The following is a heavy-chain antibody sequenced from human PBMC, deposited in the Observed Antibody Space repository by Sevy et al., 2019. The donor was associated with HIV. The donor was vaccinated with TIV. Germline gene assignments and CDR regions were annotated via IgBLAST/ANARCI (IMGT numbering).Heavy chain of an antibody. V-gene: IGHV3-23*01. CDR3: AKVLDLDGLTPNPLFDY. Sequence: GGSLRLSCAASGFTFSSYAMSWVRQAPGKGLEWVSAISGSGGSTYYADSVKGRFTISRDNSKNTLYLQMNSLRAEDTAVYYCAKVLDLDGLTPNPLFDYWGQGTLVTVSS. CDR1: GFTFSSYA. CDR2: ISGSGGST. D-gene: IGHD2-15*01. J-gene: IGHJ4*02.